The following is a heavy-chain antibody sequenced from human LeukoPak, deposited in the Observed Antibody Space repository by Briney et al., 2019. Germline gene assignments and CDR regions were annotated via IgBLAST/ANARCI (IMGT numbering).Heavy chain of an antibody. V-gene: IGHV3-49*03. CDR2: IRSKAYGGTT. J-gene: IGHJ4*02. CDR1: GFTFGDYA. CDR3: TRDVAYCGGDCYYFDY. Sequence: GSLRLSCTASGFTFGDYAMSWFRQAPGKGLEWIGFIRSKAYGGTTEYAASVKGRFTISRDDSKSIAYLQMNSLKTEDTAVYYCTRDVAYCGGDCYYFDYWGQGTLVTVSS. D-gene: IGHD2-21*02.